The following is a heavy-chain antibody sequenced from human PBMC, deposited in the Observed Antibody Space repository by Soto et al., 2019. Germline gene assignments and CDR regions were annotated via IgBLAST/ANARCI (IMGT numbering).Heavy chain of an antibody. D-gene: IGHD3-9*01. Sequence: GASVKVSCKASGYTFTSYYMHWVRQAPGQGLEWMGIINPSGGSTSYAQKFQGRVTMTRDTSTSTVYMELSSLRSEDTAVYYCARDTGYDILTGYYTPLFDYWGQGTQVTVS. CDR3: ARDTGYDILTGYYTPLFDY. J-gene: IGHJ4*02. CDR1: GYTFTSYY. V-gene: IGHV1-46*01. CDR2: INPSGGST.